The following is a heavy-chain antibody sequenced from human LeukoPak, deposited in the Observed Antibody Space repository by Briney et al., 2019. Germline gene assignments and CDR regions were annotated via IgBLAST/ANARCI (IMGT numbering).Heavy chain of an antibody. CDR3: AKVPGIAARPDYFDY. V-gene: IGHV3-23*01. CDR1: GFTFTTFA. Sequence: GGSLRLSCAPSGFTFTTFAMTWVGQAPGKGLEWVSAISGSGGSTYYADSVKGRFTISRDNSKNTLYLQMNSLRAEDTAVYYCAKVPGIAARPDYFDYWGQGTLVTVSS. CDR2: ISGSGGST. D-gene: IGHD6-6*01. J-gene: IGHJ4*02.